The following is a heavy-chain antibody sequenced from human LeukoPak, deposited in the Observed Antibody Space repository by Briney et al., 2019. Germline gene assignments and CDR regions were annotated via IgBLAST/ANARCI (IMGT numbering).Heavy chain of an antibody. D-gene: IGHD1-26*01. J-gene: IGHJ5*02. CDR1: GFTFSDYY. CDR3: AREGRSGSYLGRFDP. CDR2: ISTSVTYT. V-gene: IGHV3-11*05. Sequence: SGGSLRRSCAASGFTFSDYYMSWIRQAPGRGLEWVSYISTSVTYTEYADSVKGRFTISRDNAKNSLYLQMNSLRAEDTAVYYCAREGRSGSYLGRFDPWGQGTLVTVSS.